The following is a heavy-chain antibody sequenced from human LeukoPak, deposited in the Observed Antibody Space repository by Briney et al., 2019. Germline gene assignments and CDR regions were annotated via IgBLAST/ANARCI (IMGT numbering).Heavy chain of an antibody. CDR2: IYYSGST. D-gene: IGHD3-22*01. CDR3: ATDRGYYDTIGYTYNWFDP. V-gene: IGHV4-39*07. Sequence: SETLSLTCTVSGGSISNSSYYWGWIRQPPGKGLEWIGIIYYSGSTYYNPSLKSRPTISVDTSKNQFSLKLSSVTAADTAVYYCATDRGYYDTIGYTYNWFDPWGQGTLVTVSS. J-gene: IGHJ5*02. CDR1: GGSISNSSYY.